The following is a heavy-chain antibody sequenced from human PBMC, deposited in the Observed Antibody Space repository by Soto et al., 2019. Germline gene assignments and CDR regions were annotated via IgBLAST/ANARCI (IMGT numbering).Heavy chain of an antibody. CDR1: GFTFSSYA. CDR2: ISGSGGST. Sequence: EVQLLESGGGLVQPGGSLRLSCAASGFTFSSYAMSWVRQAPGKGLEWVSAISGSGGSTYYADSVKGRFTISRDNSKNTLYLQMNSLRAEDTAVYYCAKETVVGSTYYYYSGMDVWGQGTTVTVSS. D-gene: IGHD2-15*01. CDR3: AKETVVGSTYYYYSGMDV. J-gene: IGHJ6*02. V-gene: IGHV3-23*01.